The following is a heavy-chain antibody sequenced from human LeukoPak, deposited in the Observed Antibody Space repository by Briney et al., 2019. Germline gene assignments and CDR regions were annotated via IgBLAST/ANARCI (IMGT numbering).Heavy chain of an antibody. V-gene: IGHV1-18*04. CDR2: ISAYNGNT. Sequence: GASVKVACKASGYTFTGCGISWVRQAPGQGLEGRGFISAYNGNTNYAQKLQGRVTMTTDTSTSTAYMELRSLRSDDTAVYYCARDFALLWFGDFFDCWGQGTLVTVSS. CDR1: GYTFTGCG. J-gene: IGHJ4*02. CDR3: ARDFALLWFGDFFDC. D-gene: IGHD3-10*01.